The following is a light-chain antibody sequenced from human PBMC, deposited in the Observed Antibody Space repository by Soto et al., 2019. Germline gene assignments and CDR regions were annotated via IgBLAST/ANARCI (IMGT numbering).Light chain of an antibody. J-gene: IGKJ4*01. Sequence: IQMTQSPSTLSASVGDMVTITCRASQSMSNWLAWYQQKPGKAPNLLIYDASSLQSGVPSRFSGSGFGTEFTLTISSLQPEDFATYYCQQASSFPFTFGGGTKVDI. CDR3: QQASSFPFT. CDR2: DAS. V-gene: IGKV1-5*01. CDR1: QSMSNW.